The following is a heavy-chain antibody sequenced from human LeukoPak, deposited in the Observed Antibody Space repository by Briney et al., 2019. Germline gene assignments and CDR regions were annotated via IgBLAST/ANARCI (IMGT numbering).Heavy chain of an antibody. CDR3: AKDRYFRSGAGQIDY. J-gene: IGHJ4*02. Sequence: PGRSLRLSCAASGFTFSSYGMHWVRQAPGKGLEWVAVISYDGSNKYYADSVKGRFTISRDNSKNTLYLQMNSLRAEDTAVYYCAKDRYFRSGAGQIDYWGQGTLVTVSS. D-gene: IGHD1-26*01. V-gene: IGHV3-30*18. CDR1: GFTFSSYG. CDR2: ISYDGSNK.